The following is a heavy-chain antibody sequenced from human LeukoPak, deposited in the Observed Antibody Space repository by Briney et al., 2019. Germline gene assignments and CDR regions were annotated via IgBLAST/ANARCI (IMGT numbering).Heavy chain of an antibody. Sequence: GSLRLSCAASGFTFSNAWMSWIRQPPGKGLEWIGEINHSGSTNYNPSLKSRVTISVDTSKNQFSLKLSSVTAADTAVYYCARVSTIAVAGYYYYGMDVWGQGTTVTVSS. V-gene: IGHV4-34*01. CDR3: ARVSTIAVAGYYYYGMDV. CDR1: GFTFSNAW. D-gene: IGHD6-19*01. J-gene: IGHJ6*02. CDR2: INHSGST.